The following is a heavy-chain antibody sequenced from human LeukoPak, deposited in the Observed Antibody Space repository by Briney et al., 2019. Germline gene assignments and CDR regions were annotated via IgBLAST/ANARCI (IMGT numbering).Heavy chain of an antibody. D-gene: IGHD2-15*01. CDR3: ARGYCSGGSCLPYSDY. CDR2: ISSSSSYI. CDR1: GFTFSSYS. J-gene: IGHJ4*02. Sequence: AGGSLRLSCAASGFTFSSYSMNWVRQAPGKGLEWVSSISSSSSYIYYADSVKGRFTISRDNAKNSLYLQMNSLRAEDTAVYYCARGYCSGGSCLPYSDYWGQGTLVTVSS. V-gene: IGHV3-21*01.